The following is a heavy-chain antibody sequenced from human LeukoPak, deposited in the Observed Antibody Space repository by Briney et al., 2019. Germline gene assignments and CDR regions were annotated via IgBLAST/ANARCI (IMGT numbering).Heavy chain of an antibody. CDR2: ISSTGST. CDR1: GGSISSGGHY. CDR3: ARDQTYSGSGIYTYFDY. Sequence: SQTLSLTCTVSGGSISSGGHYWSWIRQPAGKGLEYLGRISSTGSTNYNPSLRSRVTISADTSKNHFSLKLTSVTAADTAVYYCARDQTYSGSGIYTYFDYWGQGTLVTVSS. V-gene: IGHV4-61*02. D-gene: IGHD3-10*01. J-gene: IGHJ4*02.